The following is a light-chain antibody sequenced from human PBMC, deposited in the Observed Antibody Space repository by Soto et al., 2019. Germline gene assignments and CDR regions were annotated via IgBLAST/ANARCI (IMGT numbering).Light chain of an antibody. CDR1: SSDVGGYNL. CDR2: DDN. Sequence: QSVLTQPASVSGSPGQSITISCTGTSSDVGGYNLVSWYQQQPDKAPKLMIFDDNLRPSGVSNRYSGSKFGNPASLTISGLQAEEESDYYRCSYAGSSTLSFETGTKRTVL. CDR3: CSYAGSSTLS. J-gene: IGLJ1*01. V-gene: IGLV2-23*01.